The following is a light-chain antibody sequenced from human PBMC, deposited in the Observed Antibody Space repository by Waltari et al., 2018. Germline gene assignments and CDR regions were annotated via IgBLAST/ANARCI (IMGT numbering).Light chain of an antibody. CDR3: QKYVTLPAT. Sequence: EFLLTQSPGTVSVSPGEGVTLSCRASQNVGKYLAWYQQRPGQPPRLLIYHASNRAIGIPDRFSGSGSGTDFSLTISRLEPEDFAVYYCQKYVTLPATFGQGP. CDR2: HAS. V-gene: IGKV3-20*01. J-gene: IGKJ1*01. CDR1: QNVGKY.